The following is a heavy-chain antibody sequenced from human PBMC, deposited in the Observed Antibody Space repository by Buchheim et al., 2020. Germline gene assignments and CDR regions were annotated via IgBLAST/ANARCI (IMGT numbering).Heavy chain of an antibody. V-gene: IGHV3-30*18. J-gene: IGHJ5*02. CDR3: VKEYGLWWFDP. D-gene: IGHD3-16*01. Sequence: QVQLVESGGGVVQPGRSLRLSCAASGFTFSSYGMHWVRQAPGKGLEWVAVISYDGSNKYYADSVKGRFTISRDNSKNTLYLQMSSLRAEDTAMYYCVKEYGLWWFDPWGQGTL. CDR1: GFTFSSYG. CDR2: ISYDGSNK.